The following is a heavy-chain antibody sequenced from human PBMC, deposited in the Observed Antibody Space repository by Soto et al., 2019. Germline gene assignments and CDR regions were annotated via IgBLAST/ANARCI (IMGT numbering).Heavy chain of an antibody. J-gene: IGHJ4*02. CDR2: ISAYNGNT. CDR3: ARDPPGLRFLEWLYYFDY. CDR1: GYTFTSYG. D-gene: IGHD3-3*01. V-gene: IGHV1-18*04. Sequence: QVQLVQSGAEVKKPGASVKVSCKASGYTFTSYGISWVRQAPGQGLEWMGWISAYNGNTNYAQKLQGRVTMTTDTSTSTAYMEPRSLRSDDTAVYYCARDPPGLRFLEWLYYFDYWGQGTLVTVSS.